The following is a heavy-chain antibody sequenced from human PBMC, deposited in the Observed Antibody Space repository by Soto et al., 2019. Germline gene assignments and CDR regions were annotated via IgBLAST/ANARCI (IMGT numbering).Heavy chain of an antibody. J-gene: IGHJ6*02. D-gene: IGHD3-10*01. CDR2: ISRSSSHT. V-gene: IGHV3-21*01. CDR3: ARWEDGSGTYSYNYYGMDV. Sequence: VGSLRLSCAASGFIFSSYSMNWVRQAPGSGLEWVSSISRSSSHTYFADSVKGRFTISRDNAKNSLYLQMNSQRAADTDVYYCARWEDGSGTYSYNYYGMDVWGQGTTVTVSS. CDR1: GFIFSSYS.